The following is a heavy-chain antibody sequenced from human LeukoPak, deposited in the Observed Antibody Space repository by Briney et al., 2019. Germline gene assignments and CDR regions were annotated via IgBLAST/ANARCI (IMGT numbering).Heavy chain of an antibody. Sequence: GGSLRLSCAASGFTFSSYWMSWVRQAPGKGLEWVSVIYPGGTTFYADSVKGRFTISRDTSENTLYLLMNSLRAEDSAEYYCARGGFYYMDVWGKGTTVTVSS. CDR2: IYPGGTT. J-gene: IGHJ6*03. CDR3: ARGGFYYMDV. V-gene: IGHV3-53*01. CDR1: GFTFSSYW.